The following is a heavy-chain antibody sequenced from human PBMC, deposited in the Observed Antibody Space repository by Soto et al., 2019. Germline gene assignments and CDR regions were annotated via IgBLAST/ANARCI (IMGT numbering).Heavy chain of an antibody. V-gene: IGHV3-33*08. CDR3: AREPDCSSPSCYYFDY. CDR1: GFTFSSYG. CDR2: IWYDGSNK. D-gene: IGHD2-2*01. J-gene: IGHJ4*02. Sequence: GGSLRLSCAASGFTFSSYGMHWVRQAPGKGLEWVAVIWYDGSNKYYADSVKGRFTISRDNSKNTLYLQMNSLRAEDTAVYYCAREPDCSSPSCYYFDYWGQGTLVTVSS.